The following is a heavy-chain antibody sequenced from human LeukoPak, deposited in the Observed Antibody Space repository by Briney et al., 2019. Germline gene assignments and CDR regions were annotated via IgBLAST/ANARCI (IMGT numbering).Heavy chain of an antibody. CDR1: GFTFSNAW. J-gene: IGHJ4*02. CDR2: INSKTDTGTT. D-gene: IGHD3-22*01. CDR3: TAADRSAYYSPIDY. V-gene: IGHV3-15*01. Sequence: PGGSLRLSCAASGFTFSNAWMNWVRQAPGKGLEWVGRINSKTDTGTTDYAAPVKGRFTISRDDSKNTLYLQMNSLKSEDAAVYYCTAADRSAYYSPIDYWGQGTLVTVSS.